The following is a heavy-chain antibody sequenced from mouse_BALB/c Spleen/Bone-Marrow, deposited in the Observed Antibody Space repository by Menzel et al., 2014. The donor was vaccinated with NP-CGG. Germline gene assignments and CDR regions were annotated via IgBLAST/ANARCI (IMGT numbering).Heavy chain of an antibody. V-gene: IGHV5-9-2*01. J-gene: IGHJ3*01. D-gene: IGHD2-4*01. CDR1: GFSFNSYG. CDR3: ARHAYYDQTEVSFVY. Sequence: EVHLVESGGGLVKSGGSLKLSCAASGFSFNSYGVSWVRQTPEKKLEWVATISGGGSYTFYPDSVKGRFTISRDNAKNNLYLQLSSLRSEDTALYYCARHAYYDQTEVSFVYWGQGTLVTVSA. CDR2: ISGGGSYT.